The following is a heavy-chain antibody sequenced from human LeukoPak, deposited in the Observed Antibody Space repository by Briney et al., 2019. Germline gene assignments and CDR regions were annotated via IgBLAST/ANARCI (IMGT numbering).Heavy chain of an antibody. CDR2: IYYSGST. J-gene: IGHJ4*02. V-gene: IGHV4-39*07. Sequence: SETLSLTCTVSGGSITSSSYYWGWIRQPPGKGLEWIGSIYYSGSTYYNPSLKSRVTISVDTSKNQFSLKLSSVTAADTAVYYCARGSGDVLRYFDWLFWGQGTLVTVSS. D-gene: IGHD3-9*01. CDR3: ARGSGDVLRYFDWLF. CDR1: GGSITSSSYY.